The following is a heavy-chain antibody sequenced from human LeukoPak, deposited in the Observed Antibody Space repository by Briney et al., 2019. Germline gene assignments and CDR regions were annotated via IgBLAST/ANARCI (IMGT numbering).Heavy chain of an antibody. CDR3: ASCDILTGYGIGAFDI. D-gene: IGHD3-9*01. CDR1: GGSISSSSYY. Sequence: PSETLSLTCTVSGGSISSSSYYRGWIRQPPGKGLEWIGSIYYSGSTYYNPSLKSRVTISVDTSKNQFSLKLSSVTAADTAVYYCASCDILTGYGIGAFDIWGQGTMVTVSS. J-gene: IGHJ3*02. CDR2: IYYSGST. V-gene: IGHV4-39*07.